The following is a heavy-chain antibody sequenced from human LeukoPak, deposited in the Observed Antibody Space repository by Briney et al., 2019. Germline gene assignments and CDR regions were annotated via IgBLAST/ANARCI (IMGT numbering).Heavy chain of an antibody. Sequence: GGSLRLSCAASGITVSGNYMSWVRQTPGKGLEWVSTLYPAGDTYFADSVRGRFTISRDISKNTVYLQMGSLRAEDTAVYFCARVHFPYGDFDYWGQGALVTVSS. J-gene: IGHJ4*02. CDR2: LYPAGDT. D-gene: IGHD4-17*01. CDR1: GITVSGNY. V-gene: IGHV3-53*01. CDR3: ARVHFPYGDFDY.